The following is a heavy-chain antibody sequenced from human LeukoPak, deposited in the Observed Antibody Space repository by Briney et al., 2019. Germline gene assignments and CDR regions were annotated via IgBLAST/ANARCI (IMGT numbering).Heavy chain of an antibody. Sequence: PSETLSLTCTVSGRSIRSVYWNWIRQSAGKGLEWIGRIYATDLTNYNPSLKSRVTLSVDMSKNELSLTLKSVTAADTAVYYCARGFGSGTFPIDLWGQGALVTVSS. D-gene: IGHD3-10*01. CDR2: IYATDLT. CDR1: GRSIRSVY. J-gene: IGHJ5*02. CDR3: ARGFGSGTFPIDL. V-gene: IGHV4-4*07.